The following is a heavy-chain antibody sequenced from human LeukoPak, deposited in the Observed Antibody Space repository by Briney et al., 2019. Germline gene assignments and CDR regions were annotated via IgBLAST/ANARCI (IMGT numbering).Heavy chain of an antibody. CDR1: GFXFSNYG. V-gene: IGHV3-33*01. CDR3: ARDWKGFDA. J-gene: IGHJ5*02. D-gene: IGHD1-1*01. Sequence: PGGSLRLSCAASGFXFSNYGMHWVRQAPGKGLEWVADVWYDESKKYYADSVKGRFTISRDNSKDTVYLEMNSLRVEDTAVYYCARDWKGFDAWGQGTLVTVSS. CDR2: VWYDESKK.